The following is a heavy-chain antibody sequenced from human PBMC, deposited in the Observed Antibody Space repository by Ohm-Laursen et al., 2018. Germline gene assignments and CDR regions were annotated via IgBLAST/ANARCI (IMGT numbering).Heavy chain of an antibody. J-gene: IGHJ5*02. D-gene: IGHD2-15*01. CDR2: ISAYNGNT. CDR3: ARDRSIVVVGYNWFDP. Sequence: GASVKVSCKASGYTFTSYYMHWVRQAPGQGLEWMGWISAYNGNTNYAQKLQGRVTMTTDTSTSTAYMELRSLRSDDTAVYYCARDRSIVVVGYNWFDPWGQGTLVTVSS. V-gene: IGHV1-18*04. CDR1: GYTFTSYY.